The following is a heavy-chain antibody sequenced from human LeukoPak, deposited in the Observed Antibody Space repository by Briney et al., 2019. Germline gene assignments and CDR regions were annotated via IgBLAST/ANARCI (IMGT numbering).Heavy chain of an antibody. CDR3: ARDRSQYGDYEYFDY. CDR1: GFTFSTYA. J-gene: IGHJ4*02. D-gene: IGHD4-17*01. V-gene: IGHV3-30*01. Sequence: GGSLRLSCAASGFTFSTYAMHWVRQAPGKRLEWVAVISYDGSNKYYADSVKGRFTISRDNSKNTLYLQMNSLRAEDTAVYYCARDRSQYGDYEYFDYWGQGTLVTVSS. CDR2: ISYDGSNK.